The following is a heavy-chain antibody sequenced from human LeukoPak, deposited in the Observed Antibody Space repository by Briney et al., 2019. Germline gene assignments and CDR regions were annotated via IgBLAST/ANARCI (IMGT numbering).Heavy chain of an antibody. CDR1: GFTFSSYW. CDR2: INSDGSST. Sequence: GGSLRLSCAASGFTFSSYWMHWVRQAPGKGLVWVSRINSDGSSTSYADSVKGRFTISRDNAKNTLYPQMNSLRAEDTAVYYCARVRVWFGEFLPFDYWGQGTLVTVSS. D-gene: IGHD3-10*01. CDR3: ARVRVWFGEFLPFDY. J-gene: IGHJ4*02. V-gene: IGHV3-74*01.